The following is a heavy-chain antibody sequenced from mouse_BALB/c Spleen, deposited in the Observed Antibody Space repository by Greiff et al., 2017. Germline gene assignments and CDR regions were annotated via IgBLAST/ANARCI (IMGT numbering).Heavy chain of an antibody. CDR3: ARGTGTGYAMDY. Sequence: EVQVVESGGGLVKPGGSLKLSCAASGFTFSSYAMSWVRQTPEKRLEWVASISSGDSTYYPDSVKGRFTISRDNARNILYLQMSSLRSEDTAMYYCARGTGTGYAMDYWGQGTSVTVSS. J-gene: IGHJ4*01. CDR2: ISSGDST. D-gene: IGHD4-1*01. CDR1: GFTFSSYA. V-gene: IGHV5-6-5*01.